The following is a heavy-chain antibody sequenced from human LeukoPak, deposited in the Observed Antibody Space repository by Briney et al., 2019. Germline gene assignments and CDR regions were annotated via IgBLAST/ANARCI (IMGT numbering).Heavy chain of an antibody. CDR3: ARDMGARGYSYGSIDY. V-gene: IGHV3-74*01. D-gene: IGHD5-18*01. CDR1: GFTFSSYW. Sequence: GGSLRLSCAASGFTFSSYWMHWVRQAPGKGLVRVSRINSDGSSTSYADSVKGRFTISRDNAKNTLYLQMNSLRAEDTAVYYCARDMGARGYSYGSIDYWGQGTLVTVSS. CDR2: INSDGSST. J-gene: IGHJ4*02.